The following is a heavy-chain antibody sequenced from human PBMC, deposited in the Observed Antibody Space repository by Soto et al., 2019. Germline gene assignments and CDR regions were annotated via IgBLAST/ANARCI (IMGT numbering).Heavy chain of an antibody. J-gene: IGHJ5*02. D-gene: IGHD2-15*01. CDR1: GFVVSETY. Sequence: EVQVVESGGGLIQPGGSLRLSCAASGFVVSETYMSWVRQAPGRGLQWVSFTYSGGSTYYADSVKGRFTISRYSSRNTLYLQMNSLRVENTAVYYCARDCGGGSCYPALGAWGQGTLVTVSS. CDR3: ARDCGGGSCYPALGA. CDR2: TYSGGST. V-gene: IGHV3-53*01.